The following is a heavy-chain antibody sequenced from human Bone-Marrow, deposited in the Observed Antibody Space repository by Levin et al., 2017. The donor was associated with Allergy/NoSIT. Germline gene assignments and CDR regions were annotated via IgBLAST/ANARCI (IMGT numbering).Heavy chain of an antibody. CDR2: ISGSGGST. J-gene: IGHJ4*02. CDR3: AKGGGYSYGYIHS. CDR1: GFTFGSFA. V-gene: IGHV3-23*01. D-gene: IGHD5-18*01. Sequence: GGSLRLSCAASGFTFGSFAMSWVRQAPGKGLEWVSVISGSGGSTDYADSVKGRFTISRDNSKNTVFLQMNSLRAADTALYYCAKGGGYSYGYIHSWGQGALVTVSS.